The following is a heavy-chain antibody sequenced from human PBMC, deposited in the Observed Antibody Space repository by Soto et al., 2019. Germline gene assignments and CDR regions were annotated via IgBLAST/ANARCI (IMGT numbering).Heavy chain of an antibody. CDR3: AKDVSDYYGSGSYYMEGLHDY. CDR2: ISGSGGST. Sequence: GGSLRLSCAASGFTFSSYAMSWVRQAPGKGLEWVSAISGSGGSTYYADSVKGRFTISRENSKNTLYLQMNSLRAEDTAVYYCAKDVSDYYGSGSYYMEGLHDYWGQGTLVTVSS. D-gene: IGHD3-10*01. J-gene: IGHJ4*02. CDR1: GFTFSSYA. V-gene: IGHV3-23*01.